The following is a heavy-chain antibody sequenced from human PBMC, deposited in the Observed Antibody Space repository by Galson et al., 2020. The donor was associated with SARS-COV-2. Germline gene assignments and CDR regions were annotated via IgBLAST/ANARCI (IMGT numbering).Heavy chain of an antibody. D-gene: IGHD6-19*01. CDR3: ARSDSSGCRGTS. J-gene: IGHJ4*02. CDR1: LFSLSTSGMC. V-gene: IGHV2-70*11. Sequence: ESGPTLVNPPQTLTLTCTFSLFSLSTSGMCVNWIRQPPVKALEWLARIDWDDDEYYSTSLKTRLTISKDTSKNQVVLTMSNMYPVDTATYYGARSDSSGCRGTSGGQGSLATVSS. CDR2: IDWDDDE.